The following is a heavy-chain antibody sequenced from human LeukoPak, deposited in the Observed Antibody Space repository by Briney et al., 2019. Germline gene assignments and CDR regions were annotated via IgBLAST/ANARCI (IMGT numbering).Heavy chain of an antibody. CDR3: ARNGCPSGSCYDNRGYFDY. J-gene: IGHJ4*02. CDR2: IYTSGST. D-gene: IGHD2-15*01. Sequence: PSQTLPLTCTVSGGSISSGSYYWSWIRQPAGKGLEWIGRIYTSGSTNYNPSLKSRITISVDTSKNQFSLKLSSVTAADTAVYYCARNGCPSGSCYDNRGYFDYWGQGTLVTVSS. CDR1: GGSISSGSYY. V-gene: IGHV4-61*02.